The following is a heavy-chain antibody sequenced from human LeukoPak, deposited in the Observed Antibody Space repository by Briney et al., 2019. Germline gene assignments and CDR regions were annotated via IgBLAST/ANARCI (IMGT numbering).Heavy chain of an antibody. V-gene: IGHV3-23*01. CDR1: GFTFSSYA. D-gene: IGHD6-13*01. CDR2: ISGSGGST. CDR3: AKDGRRWGAAAGRVDY. Sequence: GGSLRLSCAASGFTFSSYAMSWVRQAPGKGLEWVSAISGSGGSTYYADSGKGRFTISRDNSKNTLYLQMNSLRAEDTAVYYCAKDGRRWGAAAGRVDYWGQGTLVTVSS. J-gene: IGHJ4*02.